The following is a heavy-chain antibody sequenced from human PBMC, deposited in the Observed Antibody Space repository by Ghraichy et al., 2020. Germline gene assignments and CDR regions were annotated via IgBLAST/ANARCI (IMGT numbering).Heavy chain of an antibody. Sequence: GGSLRLSCAASGFTFSSYAMSWVRQAPGKGLEWVSAISGSGGSTYYADSVKGRFTISRDNSKNTLYLQMNSLRAEDTAVYYCAKDEGYYYGSGSLFWGQGTLVTVSS. CDR3: AKDEGYYYGSGSLF. D-gene: IGHD3-10*01. V-gene: IGHV3-23*01. CDR1: GFTFSSYA. CDR2: ISGSGGST. J-gene: IGHJ4*02.